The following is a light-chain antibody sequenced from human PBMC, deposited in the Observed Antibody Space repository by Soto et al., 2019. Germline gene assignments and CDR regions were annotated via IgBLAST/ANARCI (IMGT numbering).Light chain of an antibody. CDR2: DAS. CDR3: QQYNNWPYT. Sequence: EIVLTHSPATLSVSPGERATLSCRASQSVGSNLAWHQQRPGQPPRLLIYDASTRATDIPARFSGGGSGTEFTLTISSLQSEDFAVYYCQQYNNWPYTFGQGTKLQIK. V-gene: IGKV3-15*01. CDR1: QSVGSN. J-gene: IGKJ2*01.